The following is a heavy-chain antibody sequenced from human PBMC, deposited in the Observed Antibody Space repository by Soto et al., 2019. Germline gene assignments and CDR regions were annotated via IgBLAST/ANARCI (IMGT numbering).Heavy chain of an antibody. CDR3: ARHLEVPFHGRVTFYYGLDV. Sequence: EAQLVQSGAEVRKPGDSLKISCKTSGYGFTGFWIGWVRQMPGKGLEWMGIIYPRDSEVKYGPSFQGHVTISVDTSIDTAYLQWTRLNISDTAMYYCARHLEVPFHGRVTFYYGLDVWGQGTTVTVSS. CDR2: IYPRDSEV. J-gene: IGHJ6*02. V-gene: IGHV5-51*01. CDR1: GYGFTGFW.